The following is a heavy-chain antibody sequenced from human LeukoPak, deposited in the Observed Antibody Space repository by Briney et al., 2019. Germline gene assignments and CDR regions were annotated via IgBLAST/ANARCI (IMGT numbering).Heavy chain of an antibody. Sequence: PGGSLRLSCAASGFTFSSYSMNWVRQAPGKGLEWVSYISSSSSTIYYADSVKGRFTISRDNAKNSLYLQMNSLRDEDTAVYYCARDPGGYCSGGSCVYWGQGTLVTVSS. D-gene: IGHD2-15*01. CDR2: ISSSSSTI. V-gene: IGHV3-48*02. CDR1: GFTFSSYS. J-gene: IGHJ4*02. CDR3: ARDPGGYCSGGSCVY.